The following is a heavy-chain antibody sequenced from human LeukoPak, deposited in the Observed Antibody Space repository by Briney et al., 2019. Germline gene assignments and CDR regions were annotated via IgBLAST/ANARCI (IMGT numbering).Heavy chain of an antibody. Sequence: GGSLRLSCAASGFTFSSYSMNWVRQAPGKGLEWVSSISSSSSYIYYADSVKGRFTISRDNAKNSLYLQMNSLRAEDTAVYYCASFVRSIAAAGGDALDIWGQGTMVTVSS. CDR1: GFTFSSYS. CDR2: ISSSSSYI. V-gene: IGHV3-21*01. CDR3: ASFVRSIAAAGGDALDI. D-gene: IGHD6-13*01. J-gene: IGHJ3*02.